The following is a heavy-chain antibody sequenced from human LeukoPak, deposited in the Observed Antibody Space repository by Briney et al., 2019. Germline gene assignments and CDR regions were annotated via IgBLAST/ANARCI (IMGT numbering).Heavy chain of an antibody. J-gene: IGHJ3*02. V-gene: IGHV1-46*01. CDR2: INPSGGGT. Sequence: GASVKVSCKASGYTFSSYYMHWVRQAPGQGLEWMGIINPSGGGTSYAQKFQGRVTMTGDTSTSTVYMDLSSLRSEDTAMYYCARGYYDTRGSAFDIWGQGTMVTVSS. CDR1: GYTFSSYY. CDR3: ARGYYDTRGSAFDI. D-gene: IGHD3-22*01.